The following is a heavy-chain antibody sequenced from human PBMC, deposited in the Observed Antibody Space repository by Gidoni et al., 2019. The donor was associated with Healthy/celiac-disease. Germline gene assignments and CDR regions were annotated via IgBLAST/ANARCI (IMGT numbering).Heavy chain of an antibody. Sequence: QVQLVQSGAEVKKPGASVKVSCKASGYTFTGYYMHWVRQAPGQGLEWMGWINPNSGGTNYAQKFQGRVTMTRDTSISTAYMELSRLRSDDTAVYYCARVRLPNYYYYGMDVWGQGTTVTVSS. CDR2: INPNSGGT. V-gene: IGHV1-2*02. D-gene: IGHD6-25*01. CDR1: GYTFTGYY. J-gene: IGHJ6*02. CDR3: ARVRLPNYYYYGMDV.